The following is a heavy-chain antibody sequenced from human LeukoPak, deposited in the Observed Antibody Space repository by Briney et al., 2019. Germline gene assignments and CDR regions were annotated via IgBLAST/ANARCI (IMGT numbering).Heavy chain of an antibody. D-gene: IGHD1-26*01. J-gene: IGHJ6*03. CDR3: VTPRSWELSDMAV. Sequence: SETLSLTCTISGYSISTNYYWAWIRQSPGTGLEWIGSVYHNGETYYNPSLKSRVIISADTSKNEFSLRLTSVTAADMAVFYCVTPRSWELSDMAVWGKGTTVIVSS. V-gene: IGHV4-38-2*02. CDR1: GYSISTNYY. CDR2: VYHNGET.